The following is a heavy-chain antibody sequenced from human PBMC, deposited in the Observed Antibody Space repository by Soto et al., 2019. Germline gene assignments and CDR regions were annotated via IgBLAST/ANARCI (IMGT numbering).Heavy chain of an antibody. J-gene: IGHJ4*02. V-gene: IGHV1-2*02. Sequence: QVQLVQSGAEVKKPGASVKVSCKAFGYTFTGHYIHWVRQAPEQGPEWMGEIGPESGDTRYAQKFQGRVTMTRDTSITTVYMELKNLSPDDTAVYYCGRGRSGQIVVFYWGQGTPVTVSS. CDR2: IGPESGDT. CDR3: GRGRSGQIVVFY. D-gene: IGHD1-26*01. CDR1: GYTFTGHY.